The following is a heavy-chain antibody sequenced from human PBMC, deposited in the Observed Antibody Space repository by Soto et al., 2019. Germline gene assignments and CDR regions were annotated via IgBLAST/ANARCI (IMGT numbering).Heavy chain of an antibody. CDR1: GFTFSSYS. J-gene: IGHJ4*02. D-gene: IGHD4-17*01. V-gene: IGHV3-21*01. CDR3: ARDGARGYGDYLGYFDY. CDR2: ISSSSSYI. Sequence: GGSLRLSCAASGFTFSSYSMNWVRQAPGKGLEWVSSISSSSSYIYYADSVKGRFTISRDNAKNSLYLQMNSLRAEDTAVYYCARDGARGYGDYLGYFDYWGQGTLVTVSS.